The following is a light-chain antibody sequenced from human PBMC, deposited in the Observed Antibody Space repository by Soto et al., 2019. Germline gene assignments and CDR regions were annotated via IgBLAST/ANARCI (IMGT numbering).Light chain of an antibody. V-gene: IGLV2-11*01. CDR3: CSYAGSYSFYV. CDR1: SSDVGAYNY. CDR2: DVT. J-gene: IGLJ1*01. Sequence: QSVLTQPRSVSGSPGQSVTISCTGTSSDVGAYNYVSWYQQHPGKAPKRMIYDVTKRPSGVPDRFSGSKSGNTASLTISGLQAEDEADYHCCSYAGSYSFYVFGSGTKLTVL.